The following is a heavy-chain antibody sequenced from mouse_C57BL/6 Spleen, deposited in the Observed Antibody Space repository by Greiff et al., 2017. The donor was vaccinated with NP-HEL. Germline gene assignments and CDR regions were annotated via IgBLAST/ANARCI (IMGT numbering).Heavy chain of an antibody. Sequence: QVQLQQPGAELVMPGASVKLSCKASGYTFTSYWMHWVKQRPGQGLEWIGEIDPSDSYTNYNQKFKGKSTLTVDKSSSTAYMQLSSLTSEDSAVYYCARSGDYDAGWFAYWGQGTLVTVSA. CDR1: GYTFTSYW. CDR2: IDPSDSYT. J-gene: IGHJ3*01. D-gene: IGHD2-4*01. V-gene: IGHV1-69*01. CDR3: ARSGDYDAGWFAY.